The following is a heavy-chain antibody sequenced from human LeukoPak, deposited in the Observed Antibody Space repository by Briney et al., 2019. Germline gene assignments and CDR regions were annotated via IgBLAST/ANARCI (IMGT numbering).Heavy chain of an antibody. V-gene: IGHV1-18*01. Sequence: ASVKVSCKASGYTFTTYGINWVRQAPGQGLEWMGWVSPYKPNTNYSQNFQGRVTMTIDTSPTTAYMELRSLRSDDTAVYYCARRYYYDGSGYYSFDYWGQGTLVTVSS. CDR1: GYTFTTYG. CDR2: VSPYKPNT. CDR3: ARRYYYDGSGYYSFDY. J-gene: IGHJ4*02. D-gene: IGHD3-22*01.